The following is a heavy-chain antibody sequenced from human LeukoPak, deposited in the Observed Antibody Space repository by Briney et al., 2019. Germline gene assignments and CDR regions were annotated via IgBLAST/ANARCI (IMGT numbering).Heavy chain of an antibody. V-gene: IGHV1-24*01. CDR1: GASLSETS. Sequence: GASVKVSCKVSGASLSETSIHWARQAPGQWLEWMGGFDPEDGESIFAQRFQGRFSMTEDTSTDTAYMELRSLRPEDTAVYYCATADKWEPLDYWGQGTLVTVSS. D-gene: IGHD1-26*01. CDR3: ATADKWEPLDY. CDR2: FDPEDGES. J-gene: IGHJ4*02.